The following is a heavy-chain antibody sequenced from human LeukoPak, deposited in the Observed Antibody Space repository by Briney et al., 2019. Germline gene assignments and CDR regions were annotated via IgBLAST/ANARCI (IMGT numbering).Heavy chain of an antibody. Sequence: GESLKISCKGSGYTFTSYWIGWVRQMPGKGLEWMGIIYPGDSDTRYSPSFQGQVTISADKSISTAYLQWSSLKASDTAMYYCARRNTYYYGSGSYYNVWWFDPWGQGTLVTVSS. CDR1: GYTFTSYW. J-gene: IGHJ5*02. D-gene: IGHD3-10*01. CDR3: ARRNTYYYGSGSYYNVWWFDP. V-gene: IGHV5-51*01. CDR2: IYPGDSDT.